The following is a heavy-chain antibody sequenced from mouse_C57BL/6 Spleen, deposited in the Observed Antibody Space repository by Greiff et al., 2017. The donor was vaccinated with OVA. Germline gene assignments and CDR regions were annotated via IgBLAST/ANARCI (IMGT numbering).Heavy chain of an antibody. D-gene: IGHD2-4*01. Sequence: QVQLQQPGAELVKPGASVKMSCKASGYTFTSYWITWVKQRPGQGLEWIGDIYPGSGSTNYNEKFKSKATLTVDTSSSTAYMQLSSLTSEDSAVYYCTKWWDYDDYYAMDYWGQGTSVTVSS. J-gene: IGHJ4*01. CDR1: GYTFTSYW. CDR2: IYPGSGST. V-gene: IGHV1-55*01. CDR3: TKWWDYDDYYAMDY.